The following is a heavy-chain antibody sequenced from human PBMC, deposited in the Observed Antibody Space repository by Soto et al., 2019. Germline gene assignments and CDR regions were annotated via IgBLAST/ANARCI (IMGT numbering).Heavy chain of an antibody. J-gene: IGHJ4*02. CDR2: IYYNGNT. CDR1: GDSVSSGDSY. CDR3: ARAPEYGSSSGGFDR. V-gene: IGHV4-31*03. D-gene: IGHD6-6*01. Sequence: QVQLQESGPGLVDPSQTLSLTCTVSGDSVSSGDSYWSWIRQHPGKGLEWIGYIYYNGNTYYNPSLKSRVTVLVDTSKNQFALKLSSVTAADTAVYYCARAPEYGSSSGGFDRWGQGTLVSVSS.